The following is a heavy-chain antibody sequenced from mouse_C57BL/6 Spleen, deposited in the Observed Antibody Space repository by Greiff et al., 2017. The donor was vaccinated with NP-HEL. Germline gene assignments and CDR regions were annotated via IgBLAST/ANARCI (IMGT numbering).Heavy chain of an antibody. D-gene: IGHD2-1*01. CDR1: GFTFSSYT. CDR3: ARLGKNAMDY. J-gene: IGHJ4*01. V-gene: IGHV5-9*01. CDR2: ISGGGGNT. Sequence: EVMLVESGGGLVKPGGSLKLSCAASGFTFSSYTMSWVRQTPEKRLEWVATISGGGGNTYYPDSVKGRFTISRDNAKNTLYLQMSSLRSEDTALYYCARLGKNAMDYWGQGTSVTVSS.